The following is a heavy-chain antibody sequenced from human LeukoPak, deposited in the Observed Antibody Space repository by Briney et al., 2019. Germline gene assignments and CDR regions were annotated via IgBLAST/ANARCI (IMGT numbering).Heavy chain of an antibody. D-gene: IGHD3-10*01. V-gene: IGHV4-4*07. CDR2: IYTSGST. CDR1: GGSISSYY. Sequence: SETLSLTCTVSGGSISSYYWSWIRQPAGKGLEWIGRIYTSGSTNYNPSLKSRVTMSVDTSKNQFSLKLSSVTAADTAVYYCAREGADYAXFGDYNXFDPWGQGXLVTVSS. CDR3: AREGADYAXFGDYNXFDP. J-gene: IGHJ5*02.